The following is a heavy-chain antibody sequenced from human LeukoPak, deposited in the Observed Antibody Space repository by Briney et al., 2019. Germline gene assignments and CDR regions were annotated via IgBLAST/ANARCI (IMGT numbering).Heavy chain of an antibody. V-gene: IGHV3-23*01. CDR3: GKDSYVGVNWFDP. CDR1: GFTFSSYA. Sequence: GGSLRLSCAASGFTFSSYAMSWVRQAPGKGLEWVSAISGSGGSTYYADSVKGRFTISRDNSKNTLYLQMNSLRAEDTAVYFCGKDSYVGVNWFDPRGQGTLVTVSS. D-gene: IGHD1-26*01. J-gene: IGHJ5*02. CDR2: ISGSGGST.